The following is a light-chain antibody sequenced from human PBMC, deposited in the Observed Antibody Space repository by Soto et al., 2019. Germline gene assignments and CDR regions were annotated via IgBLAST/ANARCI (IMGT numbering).Light chain of an antibody. Sequence: DIVMTQSPLSLPVTPGEPASISCRSSQSLLHSNGYNYLDWYLQKPGQSPQLLIYLGSNRASGVPDRCSGSGSCTDFTLKISRVEAEDVEVYYCMQALQTPFTFGPGTKVDIK. CDR2: LGS. J-gene: IGKJ3*01. CDR1: QSLLHSNGYNY. CDR3: MQALQTPFT. V-gene: IGKV2-28*01.